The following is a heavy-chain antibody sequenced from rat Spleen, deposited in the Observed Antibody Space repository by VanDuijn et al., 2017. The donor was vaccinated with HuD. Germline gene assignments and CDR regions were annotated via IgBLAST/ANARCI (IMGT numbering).Heavy chain of an antibody. D-gene: IGHD4-3*01. CDR2: ITNSGGRT. J-gene: IGHJ2*01. CDR3: ARKLSGYGDY. CDR1: GFSLGTYN. Sequence: VQLKETGPDLVQLTQTLSITCTVSGFSLGTYNVHWVRQPPGKGLEWVASITNSGGRTYYPDSVKGRFTISRDNAQNTLYLQMSKLGSEDTAIYYCARKLSGYGDYWGQGVMVAVSS. V-gene: IGHV5-31*01.